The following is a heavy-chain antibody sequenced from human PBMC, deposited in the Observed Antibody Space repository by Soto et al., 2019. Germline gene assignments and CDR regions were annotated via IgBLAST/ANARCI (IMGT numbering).Heavy chain of an antibody. CDR1: GGSVSSQY. CDR3: ARGRGGSPAYDY. V-gene: IGHV4-59*02. J-gene: IGHJ4*02. CDR2: IYNSGTT. Sequence: QVQLQESGPGLVKPSETLSLTCTVSGGSVSSQYWSWIRQPPGKGLEWIGFIYNSGTTYYNPSLKTRATISVDTSENQFCLNLNSVTAADTAVYYCARGRGGSPAYDYWGQGTLVTVSS. D-gene: IGHD1-26*01.